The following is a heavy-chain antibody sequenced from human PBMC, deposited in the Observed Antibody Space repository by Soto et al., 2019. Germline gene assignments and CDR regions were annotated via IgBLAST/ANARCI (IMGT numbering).Heavy chain of an antibody. Sequence: PSETLSLTCAVSGASISSGVYSWIWIRQPPGKVLEWIGYIYHSGSTYYNPSLKSRVTISVDRSKNQFSLKLSSVTAADTAVYYCARDRRGASTGDYYYGMDVWGQGTTVTVSS. J-gene: IGHJ6*02. V-gene: IGHV4-30-2*01. D-gene: IGHD3-10*01. CDR3: ARDRRGASTGDYYYGMDV. CDR1: GASISSGVYS. CDR2: IYHSGST.